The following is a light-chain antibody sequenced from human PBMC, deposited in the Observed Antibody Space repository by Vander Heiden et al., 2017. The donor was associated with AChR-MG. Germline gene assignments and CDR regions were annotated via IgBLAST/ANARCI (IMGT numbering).Light chain of an antibody. CDR1: EGFGNY. CDR2: AAS. V-gene: IGKV1-27*01. Sequence: IQMTQSPSSLSASVGDRVTITCRASEGFGNYLAWYQQKPWKVPKLLINAASTLQSGVPSRFSGSDSGTDFTLTISSLQPEDVATYYCQKYNSALWTFGQGTKVEIQ. J-gene: IGKJ1*01. CDR3: QKYNSALWT.